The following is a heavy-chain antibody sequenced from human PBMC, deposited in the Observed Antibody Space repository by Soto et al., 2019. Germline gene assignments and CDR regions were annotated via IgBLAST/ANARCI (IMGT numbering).Heavy chain of an antibody. CDR3: ARGYDFWSGYYFDY. J-gene: IGHJ4*02. CDR2: IYSGGST. Sequence: GGSLRLSCAASGLTVSSNYMSWVRQAPGKGLEWVSVIYSGGSTYYADSVKGRFTISRDNSKNTLYLQMNSLRAEDTAVYYCARGYDFWSGYYFDYWGQGTLVTVSS. D-gene: IGHD3-3*01. CDR1: GLTVSSNY. V-gene: IGHV3-53*01.